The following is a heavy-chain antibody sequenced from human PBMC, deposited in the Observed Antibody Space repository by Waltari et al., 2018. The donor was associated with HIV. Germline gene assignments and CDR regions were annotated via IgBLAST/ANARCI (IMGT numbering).Heavy chain of an antibody. D-gene: IGHD3-16*01. CDR1: GFPFSASA. J-gene: IGHJ4*02. V-gene: IGHV3-73*02. CDR2: IRSRGNRYAT. Sequence: EVQLVESGGGLVQPGGSLRVSCAASGFPFSASAIHWVRQASGKGLEWVGRIRSRGNRYATAYGASVKGRFNVSRDDSKNTAYLQMNNLKPEDTAVYYCTRALAYWGQGTLVTVSP. CDR3: TRALAY.